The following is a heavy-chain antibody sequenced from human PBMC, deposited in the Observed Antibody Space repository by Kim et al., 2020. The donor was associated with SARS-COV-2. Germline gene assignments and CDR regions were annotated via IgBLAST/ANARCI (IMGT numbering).Heavy chain of an antibody. V-gene: IGHV4-4*07. J-gene: IGHJ3*02. Sequence: PSRKSRVTISLDTSKNQFTLKLSDLTAADKAVYYCARVGCSSTSCPDAFDIWGQGTMVTVSS. D-gene: IGHD2-2*01. CDR3: ARVGCSSTSCPDAFDI.